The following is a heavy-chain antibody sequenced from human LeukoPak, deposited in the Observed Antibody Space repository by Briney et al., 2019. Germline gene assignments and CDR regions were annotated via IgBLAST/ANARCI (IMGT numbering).Heavy chain of an antibody. J-gene: IGHJ4*02. CDR3: ARQVGRTTMVRGVPQYYFDY. CDR1: GGSISSSSYY. CDR2: IYYSGST. V-gene: IGHV4-39*01. D-gene: IGHD3-10*01. Sequence: SETLSLTCTVSGGSISSSSYYWGWIRQPPGKGLEWIGSIYYSGSTYYNPSLKSRVTISVDTSKNQFSLKLSSVTAADTAVYYCARQVGRTTMVRGVPQYYFDYWGQGTLVTVSS.